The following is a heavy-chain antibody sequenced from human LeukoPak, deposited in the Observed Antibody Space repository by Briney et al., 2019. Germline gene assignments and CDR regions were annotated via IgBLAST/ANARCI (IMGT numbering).Heavy chain of an antibody. CDR2: IYHSGST. J-gene: IGHJ4*02. CDR1: GYSISSGYY. V-gene: IGHV4-38-2*01. CDR3: ASIPAAINY. D-gene: IGHD2-2*02. Sequence: SETLSLTCAVSGYSISSGYYWGWIRQPPGKGLEWIGSIYHSGSTHYNPSLKSRVTISVDTSKNQFSLKLSSVTAADTAVYYCASIPAAINYWGQGTLVTVSS.